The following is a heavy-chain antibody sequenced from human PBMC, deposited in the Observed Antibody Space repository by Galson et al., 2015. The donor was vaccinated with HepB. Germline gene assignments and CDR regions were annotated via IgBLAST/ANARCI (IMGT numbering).Heavy chain of an antibody. CDR2: INWNGGDT. Sequence: SLRLSCAATGFIFDDYDMSWVRQVPGKGLEWVSGINWNGGDTDYADSVKGRFTISGDNAENSLYLQMNSLRAEDTAPYYCARDETTMARGVIHKWYSGYWGQGTMVTVSS. CDR3: ARDETTMARGVIHKWYSGY. D-gene: IGHD3-10*01. CDR1: GFIFDDYD. J-gene: IGHJ3*01. V-gene: IGHV3-20*04.